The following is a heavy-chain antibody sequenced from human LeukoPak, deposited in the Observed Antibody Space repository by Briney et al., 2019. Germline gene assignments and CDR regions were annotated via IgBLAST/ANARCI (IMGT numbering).Heavy chain of an antibody. J-gene: IGHJ6*02. CDR1: GFTFSSYS. CDR2: ISSSGSTI. CDR3: ARLPEPYYYYGMDV. V-gene: IGHV3-48*04. Sequence: GGSLRLSCAASGFTFSSYSMNWVRQAPGKGLEWVSYISSSGSTIYYADSVKGRFTISRDNAKNSLYLQMNSLRAEDTAVYYCARLPEPYYYYGMDVWGQGTTVTVSS.